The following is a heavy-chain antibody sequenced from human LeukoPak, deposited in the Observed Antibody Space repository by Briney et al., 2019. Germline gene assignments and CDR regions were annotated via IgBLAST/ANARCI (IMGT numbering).Heavy chain of an antibody. V-gene: IGHV1-2*04. CDR1: GYTFTGYY. Sequence: ASVNVSCKASGYTFTGYYMHWVRQAPGQGLEWMGCINPNSGGTNYAQKFQGWVTMTRDTSISTAYMELSRLRSDDTAVYYCARGSHYYGSGSSSDFDYWGQGTLVTVSS. CDR3: ARGSHYYGSGSSSDFDY. CDR2: INPNSGGT. D-gene: IGHD3-10*01. J-gene: IGHJ4*02.